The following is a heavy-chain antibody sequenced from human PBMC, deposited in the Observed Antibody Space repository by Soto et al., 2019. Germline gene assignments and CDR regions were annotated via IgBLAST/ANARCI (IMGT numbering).Heavy chain of an antibody. CDR2: IYYSGST. Sequence: QVQLQESGPGLVKPSETLSLTCTVSGGSISSYYWSWIRQPPGKGLEWIGYIYYSGSTNYNPSLKGRVTLPVDTSKNQSALKLSSVTAADTAVYYCARQQWVVLNAFDIWGQGTMVTVSS. CDR1: GGSISSYY. J-gene: IGHJ3*02. V-gene: IGHV4-59*01. CDR3: ARQQWVVLNAFDI. D-gene: IGHD6-19*01.